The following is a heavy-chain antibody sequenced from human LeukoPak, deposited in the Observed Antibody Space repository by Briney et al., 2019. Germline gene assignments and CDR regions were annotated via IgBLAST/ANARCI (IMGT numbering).Heavy chain of an antibody. CDR3: AKETISYGMDV. J-gene: IGHJ6*02. D-gene: IGHD2/OR15-2a*01. CDR1: GFTFSSYA. V-gene: IGHV3-30*18. Sequence: PGGSLRLSCAASGFTFSSYAMSWVRQAPGKGLEWVAVISYDGSNKYYADSVKGRFTISRDNSKNTLYLQMNSLRAEDTAVYYCAKETISYGMDVWGQGTTVTVSS. CDR2: ISYDGSNK.